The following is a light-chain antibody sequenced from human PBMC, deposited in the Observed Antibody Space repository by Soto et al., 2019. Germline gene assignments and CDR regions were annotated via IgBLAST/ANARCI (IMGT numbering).Light chain of an antibody. CDR1: QGISNY. Sequence: DIQLTQSPSFLSASVGDRVTITCRASQGISNYLAWYQQKPGNAPKLLIYGTSTLQSEVPSRFSGRESGTEFIPPTSTLHPEDFGTYFCKQLKTSPLFFGGGTRVEIK. CDR3: KQLKTSPLF. CDR2: GTS. J-gene: IGKJ4*01. V-gene: IGKV1-9*01.